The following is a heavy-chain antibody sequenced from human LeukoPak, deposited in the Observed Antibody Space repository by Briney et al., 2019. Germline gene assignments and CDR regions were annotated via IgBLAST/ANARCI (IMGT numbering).Heavy chain of an antibody. D-gene: IGHD2-21*02. Sequence: SETLSLTCTVSGGSISSYYWSWIRQPPGKGLEWIGHIYSSGSTNYNPSLKSRITISVDTSKNQFSLKLSSVTVADTAVYYCARFAYCGGHCWYYFDYWGQGSLVTVSS. CDR2: IYSSGST. V-gene: IGHV4-59*01. CDR3: ARFAYCGGHCWYYFDY. CDR1: GGSISSYY. J-gene: IGHJ4*02.